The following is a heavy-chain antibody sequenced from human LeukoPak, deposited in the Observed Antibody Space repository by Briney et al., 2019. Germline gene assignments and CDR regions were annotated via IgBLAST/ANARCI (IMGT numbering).Heavy chain of an antibody. CDR1: GGSISSGSYY. J-gene: IGHJ4*02. V-gene: IGHV4-61*01. CDR3: ARDRLTIFGVGTFRYFDY. CDR2: IYYSGST. Sequence: SETLSLTCTVSGGSISSGSYYWSWIRQPPGKGLEWIGYIYYSGSTNYNPSLKSRVTISVDTSKNQFSLKLSSVTAADTAVYYCARDRLTIFGVGTFRYFDYWGQGTLVTVSS. D-gene: IGHD3-3*01.